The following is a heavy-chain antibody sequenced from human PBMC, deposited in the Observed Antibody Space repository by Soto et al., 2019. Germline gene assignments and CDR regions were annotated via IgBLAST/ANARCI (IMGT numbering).Heavy chain of an antibody. CDR3: ARGGPGGRRVSFWFEH. Sequence: PGGSLRLSCAASGFTFSSYEMNWVRQAPGKGLEWVSYISSSGITIYYADAGKGGFAITGDNAKNSLYLQMNSVRAEDTAVYYCARGGPGGRRVSFWFEHWGQGALVTVSS. D-gene: IGHD2-15*01. CDR1: GFTFSSYE. CDR2: ISSSGITI. J-gene: IGHJ5*02. V-gene: IGHV3-48*03.